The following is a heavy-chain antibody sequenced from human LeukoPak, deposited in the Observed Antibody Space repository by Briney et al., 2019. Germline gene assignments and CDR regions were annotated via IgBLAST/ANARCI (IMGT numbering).Heavy chain of an antibody. CDR3: ARCLIVTVAARGYRCYMDV. V-gene: IGHV4-34*01. CDR2: ISNSGNT. Sequence: SETLSLSCGVYGGSFNGYYWSWIRQPPGKGLEWIGEISNSGNTNYNPSLKSRVTMSVDMSTKQLSLRLSSVTAADTAVYYCARCLIVTVAARGYRCYMDVWGNGTTVAVSS. D-gene: IGHD2-21*02. CDR1: GGSFNGYY. J-gene: IGHJ6*03.